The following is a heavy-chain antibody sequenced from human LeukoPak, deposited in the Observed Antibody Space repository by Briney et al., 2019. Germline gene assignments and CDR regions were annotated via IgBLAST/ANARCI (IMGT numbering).Heavy chain of an antibody. CDR2: ISSSSSYI. CDR1: GFTFSSYS. J-gene: IGHJ4*02. Sequence: GGSLRLSCAASGFTFSSYSMNWVRQALGKGLEWVSSISSSSSYIYYADSVKGRFTISRDNAKNSLYLQMNSLRAEDTAVYYCARGTAAGGTGGDYWGQGTLVTVSS. CDR3: ARGTAAGGTGGDY. D-gene: IGHD1-14*01. V-gene: IGHV3-21*01.